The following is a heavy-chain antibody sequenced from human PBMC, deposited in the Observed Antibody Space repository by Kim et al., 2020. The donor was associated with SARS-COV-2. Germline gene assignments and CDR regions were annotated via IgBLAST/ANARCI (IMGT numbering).Heavy chain of an antibody. CDR2: INPSGGST. CDR3: ARVLLGYYHMDV. D-gene: IGHD3-3*01. Sequence: ASVKVSCKASGYTFTSYYMHWVRQAPGQGLEWMGIINPSGGSTSYAQKFQGRVTMTRDTSTSTVYMELSSLRSEDTAVYYCARVLLGYYHMDVWGQGTTVTASS. CDR1: GYTFTSYY. J-gene: IGHJ6*02. V-gene: IGHV1-46*01.